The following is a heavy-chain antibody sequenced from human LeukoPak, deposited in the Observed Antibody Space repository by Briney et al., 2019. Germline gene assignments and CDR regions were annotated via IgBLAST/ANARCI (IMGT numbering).Heavy chain of an antibody. D-gene: IGHD6-13*01. CDR3: ARGGYSSSWYKRKTYYYYYYMDV. CDR1: GFTFSSYS. Sequence: GGSLRLFCAASGFTFSSYSMNWVRQAPGKGLEWVSSISSSSSYIYYADSVKGRFAISRDNAKNSLYLQMNSLRAEDTAVYYCARGGYSSSWYKRKTYYYYYYMDVWGKGTTVTISS. V-gene: IGHV3-21*04. J-gene: IGHJ6*03. CDR2: ISSSSSYI.